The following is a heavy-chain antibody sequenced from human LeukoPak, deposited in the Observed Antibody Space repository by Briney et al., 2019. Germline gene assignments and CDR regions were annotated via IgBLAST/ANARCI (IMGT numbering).Heavy chain of an antibody. CDR3: ARDSGAAMTYFDH. D-gene: IGHD5-18*01. Sequence: GRSLSLSCAASGFSFSCYGMHWVRQAPGEGLEWVAVLWYNGSNTYYADSVKGRFTISRDKSKNRLYLQMNSVRADDTAVYYCARDSGAAMTYFDHWGQGTLVTVSS. V-gene: IGHV3-33*01. J-gene: IGHJ4*02. CDR2: LWYNGSNT. CDR1: GFSFSCYG.